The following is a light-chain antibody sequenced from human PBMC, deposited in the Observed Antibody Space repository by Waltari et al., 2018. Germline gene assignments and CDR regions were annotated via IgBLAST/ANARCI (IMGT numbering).Light chain of an antibody. CDR1: SLRSNY. CDR2: GKN. Sequence: SSELTQDPAVSVALGQTVRITCQGDSLRSNYATWYQQKPGQAPILVIYGKNNRPSGIPDRFSGSSSGNTASLTITGAQAEVEADYYCNSRDSSAKGVFGGGTKLTVL. CDR3: NSRDSSAKGV. V-gene: IGLV3-19*01. J-gene: IGLJ3*02.